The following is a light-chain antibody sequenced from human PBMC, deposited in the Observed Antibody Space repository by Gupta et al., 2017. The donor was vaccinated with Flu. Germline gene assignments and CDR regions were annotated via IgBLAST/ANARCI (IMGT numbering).Light chain of an antibody. V-gene: IGLV1-51*02. CDR3: GTWDSSLNALL. CDR2: ETD. Sequence: QSVLMQPPSVSAAAGQRVTISCSAGRYNVGTNYVFWYQQLPGPVPKLLIYETDNRPSGVPDRFSGSRSGTSATLVITGLQTGDEADYYCGTWDSSLNALLFGTGTRVTVL. CDR1: RYNVGTNY. J-gene: IGLJ1*01.